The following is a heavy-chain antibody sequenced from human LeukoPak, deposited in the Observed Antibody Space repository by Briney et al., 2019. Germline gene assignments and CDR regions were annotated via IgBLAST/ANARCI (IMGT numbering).Heavy chain of an antibody. J-gene: IGHJ4*02. CDR2: IYYSGST. V-gene: IGHV4-59*11. D-gene: IGHD3-22*01. Sequence: SETLSLTCTVSGVSITSHFWSWIRQPPGKGLEWIGYIYYSGSTNYNPSLKSRVTISVDTSKNQFSLKLSSVTAADTAVYYCARETYYYDSSGYPHPLVDYWGQGTLVTVSS. CDR3: ARETYYYDSSGYPHPLVDY. CDR1: GVSITSHF.